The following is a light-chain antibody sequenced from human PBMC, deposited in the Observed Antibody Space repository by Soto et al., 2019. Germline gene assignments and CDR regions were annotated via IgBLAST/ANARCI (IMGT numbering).Light chain of an antibody. CDR2: SNN. V-gene: IGLV1-44*01. CDR1: SSNIGSNT. J-gene: IGLJ1*01. CDR3: ATWADGLNSYV. Sequence: QSVLTQPPSASGTPGQRVTISWSGSSSNIGSNTVSWYQQLPQRAPKLLIFSNNQRPSGVPDRFSGSKSGTSASLAISGLQSEDEADYYCATWADGLNSYVFGTGTKATVL.